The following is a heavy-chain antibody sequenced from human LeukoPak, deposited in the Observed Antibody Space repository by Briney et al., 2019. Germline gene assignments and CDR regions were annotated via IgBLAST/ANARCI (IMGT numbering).Heavy chain of an antibody. D-gene: IGHD4-17*01. CDR3: TTGQGDYSYFDY. CDR1: GFTFSNAW. CDR2: IKSKTDGGTT. V-gene: IGHV3-15*01. Sequence: GGSLRLSCAASGFTFSNAWMSWVRQAPGKGLEWVGRIKSKTDGGTTDYAAPVKGRFTISRDDSKNTLYLQMNSLKTEDTAVYYCTTGQGDYSYFDYWGQGTLVTVSS. J-gene: IGHJ4*02.